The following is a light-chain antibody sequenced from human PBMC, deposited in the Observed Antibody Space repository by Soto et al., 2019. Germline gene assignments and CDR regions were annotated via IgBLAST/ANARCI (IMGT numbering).Light chain of an antibody. CDR1: QSVSSN. J-gene: IGKJ5*01. V-gene: IGKV3-20*01. CDR2: AAS. Sequence: EIVMTQSPATLSVSPGERVALSCRASQSVSSNLAWYQQKPDQAPRLLIYAASSRATGSPDRFSGSGSGTDFTLTISRLEPEDFAVYYCQQYGGSPQITFGQGTRLEIK. CDR3: QQYGGSPQIT.